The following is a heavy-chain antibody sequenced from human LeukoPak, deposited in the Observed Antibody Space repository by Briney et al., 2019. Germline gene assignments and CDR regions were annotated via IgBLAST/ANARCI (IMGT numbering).Heavy chain of an antibody. CDR1: GFTFSNYD. Sequence: PGGSLRLSCAASGFTFSNYDMHWVRQAPGKGLEWVAVIFYDGSNKYSADSVKGRFTISRDNSENTLFLQMNSLRAEDTAVYYCARVSSAWSYFDYWGQGNLVTVSS. J-gene: IGHJ4*02. D-gene: IGHD6-19*01. CDR3: ARVSSAWSYFDY. CDR2: IFYDGSNK. V-gene: IGHV3-33*08.